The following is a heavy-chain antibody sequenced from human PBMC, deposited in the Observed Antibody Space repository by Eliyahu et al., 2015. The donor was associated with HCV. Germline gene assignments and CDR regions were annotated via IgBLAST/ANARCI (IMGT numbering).Heavy chain of an antibody. J-gene: IGHJ6*02. CDR2: ISSSGSTI. V-gene: IGHV3-11*01. CDR1: GFXFSDXX. Sequence: QVQLVESGGGLVKPGGSLXLSCAXSGFXFSDXXLXWIRQAPGKGLEWVXYISSSGSTIYYADSVKGRFTISRDNAKNSLYLQMNSLRAEDTAVYYCARDHKWFGQDFYYYYYGMDVWGQGTTVTVSS. CDR3: ARDHKWFGQDFYYYYYGMDV. D-gene: IGHD3-10*01.